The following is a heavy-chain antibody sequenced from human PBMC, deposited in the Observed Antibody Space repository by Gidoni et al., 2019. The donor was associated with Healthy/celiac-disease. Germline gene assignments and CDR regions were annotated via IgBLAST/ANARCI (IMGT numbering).Heavy chain of an antibody. V-gene: IGHV1-69*06. D-gene: IGHD2-15*01. CDR1: AGTFSSYA. CDR2: IIPIFGTA. CDR3: ASAHLVAAAQYFQH. J-gene: IGHJ1*01. Sequence: VQLVQSGAAVKKPWSSVKVSCKASAGTFSSYAISWVRQAPGQGLEWMGGIIPIFGTANYAQKFQGRVTITADKSTSTAYMELSSLRSEDTAVYYCASAHLVAAAQYFQHWGQGTLVTVSS.